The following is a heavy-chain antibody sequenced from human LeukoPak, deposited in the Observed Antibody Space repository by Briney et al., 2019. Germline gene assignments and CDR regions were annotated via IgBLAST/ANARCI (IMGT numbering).Heavy chain of an antibody. Sequence: EASVNVSCKASGGTFSSYAISWVRQAPGQGREWMGGIIPIFGTANYAQKFQGRVTITADESTSTAYMELSSLRSEDTAVYYCARGDIVATQYFDYWGQGTLVTVSS. CDR3: ARGDIVATQYFDY. CDR2: IIPIFGTA. CDR1: GGTFSSYA. V-gene: IGHV1-69*13. D-gene: IGHD5-12*01. J-gene: IGHJ4*02.